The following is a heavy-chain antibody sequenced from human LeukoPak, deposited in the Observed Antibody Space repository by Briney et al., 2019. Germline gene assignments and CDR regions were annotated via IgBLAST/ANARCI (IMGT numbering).Heavy chain of an antibody. CDR2: IYYSGST. CDR1: GGSINNYY. D-gene: IGHD5-24*01. J-gene: IGHJ2*01. CDR3: AARGDGYNNWYFDL. Sequence: SETLSLTCTVSGGSINNYYWSWIRQPPGKGLEWIGFIYYSGSTNYNPSLKSRDTISLDTSKNQFSLNLSSVTAADTAVYYCAARGDGYNNWYFDLWGRGTLVTVSS. V-gene: IGHV4-59*01.